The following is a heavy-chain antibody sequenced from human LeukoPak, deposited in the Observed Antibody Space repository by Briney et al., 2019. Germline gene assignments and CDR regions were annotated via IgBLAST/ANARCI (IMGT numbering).Heavy chain of an antibody. J-gene: IGHJ6*03. CDR2: IYHSGST. CDR1: GYSISSGYY. D-gene: IGHD6-13*01. CDR3: AKHSSSWYEPSRDYYYYMDV. V-gene: IGHV4-38-2*01. Sequence: SETLSLTCAVSGYSISSGYYWGWIRQPPGKGLDWIGSIYHSGSTYYNPSLKSRVTISVDTSKNQFSLKLSSVTAADTAVYYCAKHSSSWYEPSRDYYYYMDVWGKGTTVTVSS.